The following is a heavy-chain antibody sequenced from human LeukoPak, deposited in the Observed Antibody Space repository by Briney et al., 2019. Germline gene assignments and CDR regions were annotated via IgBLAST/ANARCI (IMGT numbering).Heavy chain of an antibody. J-gene: IGHJ4*02. V-gene: IGHV3-66*02. D-gene: IGHD2-15*01. CDR3: AREGGYCYGASCRFFDS. Sequence: GGSLRLSCAASGFTVSSNYMSWVRQAPGKGLEWVSVIYSGGSTYYADSVKGRFTISRDNSKNTLYLQMNSLRAEDTAVYYCAREGGYCYGASCRFFDSWGQGTLLTVSS. CDR1: GFTVSSNY. CDR2: IYSGGST.